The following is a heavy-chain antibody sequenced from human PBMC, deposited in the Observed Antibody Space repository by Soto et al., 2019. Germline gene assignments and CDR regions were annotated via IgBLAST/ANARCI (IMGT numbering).Heavy chain of an antibody. CDR3: ARDEPMVRGVNAFDY. Sequence: KVSCKASGGTFSSYAISWVRQAPGQGLEWMGRIIPILGIANYAQKFQGRVTITADKSTSTAYMELSSLRSEDTAVYYCARDEPMVRGVNAFDYWGQGTLVTVSS. J-gene: IGHJ4*02. D-gene: IGHD3-10*01. CDR2: IIPILGIA. V-gene: IGHV1-69*04. CDR1: GGTFSSYA.